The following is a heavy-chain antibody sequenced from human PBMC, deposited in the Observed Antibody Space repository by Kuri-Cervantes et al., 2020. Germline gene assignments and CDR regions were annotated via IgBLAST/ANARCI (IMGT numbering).Heavy chain of an antibody. Sequence: GGSLRLSCAASGFTFSSYGMHWVRQAPGKGLEWVAVISYDGSNKYYADSVKGRFTISRDNSTNTLYLQMNSLRAEDTAVYYCAKGGLAAAGPNWFYPWGRGTLVTVSS. D-gene: IGHD6-13*01. V-gene: IGHV3-30*18. CDR3: AKGGLAAAGPNWFYP. CDR2: ISYDGSNK. J-gene: IGHJ5*02. CDR1: GFTFSSYG.